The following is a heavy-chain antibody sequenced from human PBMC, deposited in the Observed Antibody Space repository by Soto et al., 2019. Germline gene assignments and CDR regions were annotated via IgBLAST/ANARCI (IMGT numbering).Heavy chain of an antibody. CDR3: ARHLREATYYDSSGPSPDWFDP. V-gene: IGHV1-18*01. J-gene: IGHJ5*02. D-gene: IGHD3-22*01. CDR1: GYTFTSYG. Sequence: ASVKVSCKASGYTFTSYGISGVRQAPGQGLEWMGWISAYNGNTNYAQKLQGRVTMTTDTSTSTAYMELRSLRSDDTAVYYCARHLREATYYDSSGPSPDWFDPWGQGTLVTVS. CDR2: ISAYNGNT.